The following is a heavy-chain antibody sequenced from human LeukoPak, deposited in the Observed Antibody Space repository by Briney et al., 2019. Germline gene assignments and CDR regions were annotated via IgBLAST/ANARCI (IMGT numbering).Heavy chain of an antibody. CDR3: ARVLSGRGSLYSYYYYMDV. Sequence: GGSLRLSCAASGFTFSSYAMSWVRQAPGKGLEWVSTFSGSGGRTYYGDSVKGRFTFSRDNSKNTLYLQMNSLRAEDTAVYYCARVLSGRGSLYSYYYYMDVWGKGTTVTISS. V-gene: IGHV3-23*01. CDR2: FSGSGGRT. J-gene: IGHJ6*03. D-gene: IGHD3-10*01. CDR1: GFTFSSYA.